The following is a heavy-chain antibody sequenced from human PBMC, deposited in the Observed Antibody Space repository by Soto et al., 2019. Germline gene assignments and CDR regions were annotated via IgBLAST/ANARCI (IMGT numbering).Heavy chain of an antibody. CDR3: ASMMTASFVLIITFYHYFMDF. CDR2: MNPNSGNT. CDR1: GYTFTTYD. D-gene: IGHD3-16*01. V-gene: IGHV1-8*01. Sequence: ASVKVSCKASGYTFTTYDISWVRQATGQGLEWMGWMNPNSGNTGYAQKFQGRVTMTRNTSISTAYMELSSLRSEDTAVYYCASMMTASFVLIITFYHYFMDFCGQGTTVPVYS. J-gene: IGHJ6*03.